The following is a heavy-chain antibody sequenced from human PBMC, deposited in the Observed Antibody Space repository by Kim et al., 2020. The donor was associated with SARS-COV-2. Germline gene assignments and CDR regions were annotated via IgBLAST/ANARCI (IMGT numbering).Heavy chain of an antibody. J-gene: IGHJ3*02. V-gene: IGHV4-59*01. Sequence: SETLSLTCTVSGGSIGSYYWTWIRQPPGKGPEWIGYVYSSGSTRYSPSLKSRVTMSVDTSKKQFSLRLSPVTAADTAVYYCARVIVGSTTSGLNAFDIWGPGTMVTVSS. CDR3: ARVIVGSTTSGLNAFDI. D-gene: IGHD1-26*01. CDR1: GGSIGSYY. CDR2: VYSSGST.